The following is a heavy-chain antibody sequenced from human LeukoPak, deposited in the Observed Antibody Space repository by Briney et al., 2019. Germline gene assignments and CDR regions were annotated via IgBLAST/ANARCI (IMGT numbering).Heavy chain of an antibody. CDR1: GASIGSYF. J-gene: IGHJ5*01. CDR2: IYYGGGT. V-gene: IGHV4-59*01. CDR3: ARERGDYDSDNWFDS. D-gene: IGHD4-17*01. Sequence: SETLSLTCTVSGASIGSYFWSWIRQPPGKGLEWIGYIYYGGGTNYNPSFESRITISVDTSKNRISLNLTSVTALDTAIYYCARERGDYDSDNWFDSWGQGTLVTVSS.